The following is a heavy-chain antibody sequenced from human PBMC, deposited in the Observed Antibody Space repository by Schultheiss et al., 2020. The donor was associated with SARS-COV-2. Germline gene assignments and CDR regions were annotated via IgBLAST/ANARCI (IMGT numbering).Heavy chain of an antibody. V-gene: IGHV3-21*01. D-gene: IGHD2-21*01. CDR3: ARGWGDDYGDY. CDR2: ISTSSSYI. Sequence: GGSLRLSCAASGFTFSTYAMHWVRQAPGKGLEWVSSISTSSSYIYYADSVKGRFTISRDNARNSLYLQMNSLRAEDTAVYYCARGWGDDYGDYWGQGTLVTVSS. J-gene: IGHJ4*02. CDR1: GFTFSTYA.